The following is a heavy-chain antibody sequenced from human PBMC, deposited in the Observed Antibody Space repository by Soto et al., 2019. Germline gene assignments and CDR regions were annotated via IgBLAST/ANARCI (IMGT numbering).Heavy chain of an antibody. Sequence: EVQLLESGGGLVQPGVSLRLSCAASGFTFSSYAMSWVRQAPGKGLEWVSAISSSGYSTYYTDSVKGRFTISRDNSKNTMYLQMNNLSAEDTAVYYGAKGSVVVAAKFDSWGQGTLVTVSS. CDR2: ISSSGYST. J-gene: IGHJ4*02. D-gene: IGHD2-21*02. V-gene: IGHV3-23*01. CDR1: GFTFSSYA. CDR3: AKGSVVVAAKFDS.